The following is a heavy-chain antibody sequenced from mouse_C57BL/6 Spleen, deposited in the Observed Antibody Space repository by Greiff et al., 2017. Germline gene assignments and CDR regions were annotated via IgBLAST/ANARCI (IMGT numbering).Heavy chain of an antibody. D-gene: IGHD4-1*01. Sequence: EVKLVESGGGLVQPGGSMKLSCVASGFTFSNYWMNWVRQSPEKGLEWVAQIRLKSDNYATHYAVSVKGRFSISRDDSKSSVYLQMNNLRAEDTGIYYCTGWGYFDYWGQGTTLTVSS. J-gene: IGHJ2*01. CDR1: GFTFSNYW. CDR2: IRLKSDNYAT. CDR3: TGWGYFDY. V-gene: IGHV6-3*01.